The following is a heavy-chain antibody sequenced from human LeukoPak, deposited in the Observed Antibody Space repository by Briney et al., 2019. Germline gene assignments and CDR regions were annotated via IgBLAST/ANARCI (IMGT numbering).Heavy chain of an antibody. CDR3: AADLFPPVLPLIQLESGATDC. CDR2: IWYDGSDK. J-gene: IGHJ4*02. D-gene: IGHD5-18*01. V-gene: IGHV3-33*01. CDR1: GFTFSSYG. Sequence: AGGSLRLSCAGSGFTFSSYGMHWVRQAPGKGLEWVSVIWYDGSDKYYADSVKGRFTISRDNSKNTLYLQMNSLRAEDTAVYYCAADLFPPVLPLIQLESGATDCWGQGTLVTVS.